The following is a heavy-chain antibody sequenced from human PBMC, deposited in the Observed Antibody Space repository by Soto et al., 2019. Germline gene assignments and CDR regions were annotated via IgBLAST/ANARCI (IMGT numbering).Heavy chain of an antibody. V-gene: IGHV3-72*01. CDR3: SRLEGA. CDR2: SRNKAKSYST. Sequence: EVQLVESGGGLVQPGESLTLSCAVSGITFSDHYMEWVRQAPGKGLEWVARSRNKAKSYSTDFAASVKGRFTISRDESKNSLDLQMNSLKTEDTDVYYCSRLEGAWGQGTLVTVSS. D-gene: IGHD1-26*01. J-gene: IGHJ4*02. CDR1: GITFSDHY.